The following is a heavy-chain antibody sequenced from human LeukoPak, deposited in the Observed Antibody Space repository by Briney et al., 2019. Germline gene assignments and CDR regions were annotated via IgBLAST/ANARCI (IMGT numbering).Heavy chain of an antibody. CDR3: ARGLATAAAY. V-gene: IGHV3-7*01. D-gene: IGHD6-13*01. J-gene: IGHJ4*02. CDR2: IKQDGSEK. CDR1: GFTFSSYW. Sequence: GGSLRLSCAASGFTFSSYWLSWVRQAPGKGLEWVANIKQDGSEKYYVDSVKGRFTISRDNAKNSVYLQMNSLRAEDTALYYCARGLATAAAYWGQGTLVTVSS.